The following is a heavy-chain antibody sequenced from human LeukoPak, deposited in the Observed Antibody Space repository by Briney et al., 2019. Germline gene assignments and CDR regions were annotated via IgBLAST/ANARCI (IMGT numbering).Heavy chain of an antibody. D-gene: IGHD6-19*01. V-gene: IGHV4-61*02. CDR3: ANTGYSSGWPRSGLGLSIDY. J-gene: IGHJ4*02. Sequence: SETLSLSCTVSGGSISGGSYYWSCIRQSAGKGLEWIGRIYTSGSTNYNPSLKSRVTISVDTPKNQFSLKLSSVTAADTAVYYCANTGYSSGWPRSGLGLSIDYWGQGTLVTVSS. CDR2: IYTSGST. CDR1: GGSISGGSYY.